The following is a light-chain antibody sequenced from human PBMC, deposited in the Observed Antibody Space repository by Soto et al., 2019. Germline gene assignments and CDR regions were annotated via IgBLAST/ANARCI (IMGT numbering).Light chain of an antibody. CDR1: SSNIGSYT. V-gene: IGLV1-44*01. J-gene: IGLJ2*01. CDR2: SNN. CDR3: AAWDDSLNGVV. Sequence: QSVLTQPPSASGTPGQRVTISCSGSSSNIGSYTINWYQQLPGTAPKLLIYSNNQRPSGVPDRFSASKSGNSASLAISGLQSEDEDDYYCAAWDDSLNGVVFGGGTKLTVL.